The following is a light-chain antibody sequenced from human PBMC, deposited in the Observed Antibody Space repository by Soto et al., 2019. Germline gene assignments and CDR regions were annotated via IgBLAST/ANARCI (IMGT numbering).Light chain of an antibody. J-gene: IGKJ3*01. CDR3: QQYNNWPRT. V-gene: IGKV3-15*01. CDR1: QSVSSN. CDR2: GAS. Sequence: NALTQSPATLSVSPGERATLSCRASQSVSSNLAWYQQKPGQAPRLLIYGASTRATGIPARFSGSGSGTEFTLTISSLQSEDFAVYYCQQYNNWPRTFGPGTKVDIK.